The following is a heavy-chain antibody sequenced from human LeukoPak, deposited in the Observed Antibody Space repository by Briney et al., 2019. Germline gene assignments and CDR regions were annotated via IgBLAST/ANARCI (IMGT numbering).Heavy chain of an antibody. Sequence: GGSLRLSCAASGFTFSSFWMTWVRQAPGKGLEWVANIKQDGSEKYYVDSVKGRFTISRDNAKNSLYLQMNSLRAEDTAVYYCAIQKADLITMIRGIIAYWGQGTLVTVSS. CDR1: GFTFSSFW. D-gene: IGHD3-10*01. J-gene: IGHJ4*02. CDR3: AIQKADLITMIRGIIAY. V-gene: IGHV3-7*01. CDR2: IKQDGSEK.